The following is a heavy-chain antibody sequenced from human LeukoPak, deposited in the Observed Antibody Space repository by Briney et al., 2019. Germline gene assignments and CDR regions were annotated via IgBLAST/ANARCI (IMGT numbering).Heavy chain of an antibody. J-gene: IGHJ4*02. CDR3: ARDYWSDNCYGEYFDH. Sequence: GGSLRLSCAASGFTFGSYEMNWIRQAPGKGLEWVSYIRGDGSSIYYADSVKGRFTVSRDNDKNTVYLQMNSLRAEDTGVYYCARDYWSDNCYGEYFDHWGQGILVTVSS. CDR1: GFTFGSYE. CDR2: IRGDGSSI. V-gene: IGHV3-48*03. D-gene: IGHD2-2*01.